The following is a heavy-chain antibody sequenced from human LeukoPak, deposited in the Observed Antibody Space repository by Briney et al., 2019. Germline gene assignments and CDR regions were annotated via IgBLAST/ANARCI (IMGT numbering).Heavy chain of an antibody. J-gene: IGHJ4*02. CDR3: ARDGDNRY. D-gene: IGHD7-27*01. V-gene: IGHV1-18*01. CDR2: ISAYNGNT. CDR1: GGTFSSYA. Sequence: RASVKVSCKASGGTFSSYAISWVRQAPGQGLEWMGWISAYNGNTDYAQKPQGRVTMTTDTSTSTAYMELRSLRSDDTAVYYCARDGDNRYWGQGTLVTVSS.